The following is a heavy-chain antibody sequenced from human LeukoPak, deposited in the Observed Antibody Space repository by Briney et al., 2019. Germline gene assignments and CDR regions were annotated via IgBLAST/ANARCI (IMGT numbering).Heavy chain of an antibody. V-gene: IGHV4-59*01. D-gene: IGHD4-17*01. CDR3: ARDLYGDYPRGYYGMDV. CDR2: IYYSGST. CDR1: GGSFSGYY. J-gene: IGHJ6*04. Sequence: SETLSLTCAVYGGSFSGYYWSWIRQPPGKGLEWIGYIYYSGSTNYNPSLKSRVTISVDTSKNQFSLKLSSVTAADTAVYYCARDLYGDYPRGYYGMDVWGKGTTVTVSS.